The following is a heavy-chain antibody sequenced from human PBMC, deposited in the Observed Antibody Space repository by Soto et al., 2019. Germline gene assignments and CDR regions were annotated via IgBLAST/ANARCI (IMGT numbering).Heavy chain of an antibody. Sequence: QVQLVESGGGVVQPGSSLRLSCATSGFTFSHHAMHWVRQAPGKGLQWVAQIWYDGSVKNYADSMKGRFTISRDSPKSTLFLQMNSLRVEDTAVYYCARGRQQLAPYAFDIWGQGTLVIVSS. J-gene: IGHJ3*02. CDR3: ARGRQQLAPYAFDI. V-gene: IGHV3-33*01. CDR1: GFTFSHHA. CDR2: IWYDGSVK. D-gene: IGHD6-13*01.